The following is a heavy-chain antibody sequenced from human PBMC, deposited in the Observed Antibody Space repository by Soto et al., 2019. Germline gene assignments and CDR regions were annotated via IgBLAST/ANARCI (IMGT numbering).Heavy chain of an antibody. D-gene: IGHD3-10*01. CDR2: IYYSGST. V-gene: IGHV4-31*03. CDR1: GGSISSGGYY. Sequence: SETLSLTCTVSGGSISSGGYYWSCMRQHPGKGLEWIGYIYYSGSTYYNPSLKSRVTISVDTSKNQFSLKLSSVTAADTAVYYCARDRFGTNWFDPWGQGTLVTVSS. CDR3: ARDRFGTNWFDP. J-gene: IGHJ5*02.